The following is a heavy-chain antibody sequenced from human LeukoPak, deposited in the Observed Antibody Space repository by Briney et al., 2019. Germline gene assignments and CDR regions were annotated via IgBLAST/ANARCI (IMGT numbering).Heavy chain of an antibody. Sequence: PSETLSLTCTVSSYSISSGYYWTWLGQPPGEGLQWIGSINSNGHTYYSPSLKSRVSISVDTSKNQFSLRLTSVTAADTAVYYCAREAAGGHNWFDPWGQGTLVTLSS. CDR1: SYSISSGYY. J-gene: IGHJ5*02. CDR2: INSNGHT. D-gene: IGHD6-13*01. CDR3: AREAAGGHNWFDP. V-gene: IGHV4-38-2*02.